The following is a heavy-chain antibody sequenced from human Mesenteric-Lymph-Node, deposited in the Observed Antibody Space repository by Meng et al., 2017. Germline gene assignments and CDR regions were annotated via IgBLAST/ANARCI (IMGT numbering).Heavy chain of an antibody. V-gene: IGHV3-48*03. CDR2: ISTSGHVI. J-gene: IGHJ3*02. Sequence: GESLMISCDASGFTFSTYEMNWVRQAPGKGLEWVSYISTSGHVIYADVVKGRFTISRDNAKNSLYLQMDGLPAEDAAVYYCARVLSGTGVAGHAFEIWGQGTMVTVSS. CDR3: ARVLSGTGVAGHAFEI. CDR1: GFTFSTYE. D-gene: IGHD6-19*01.